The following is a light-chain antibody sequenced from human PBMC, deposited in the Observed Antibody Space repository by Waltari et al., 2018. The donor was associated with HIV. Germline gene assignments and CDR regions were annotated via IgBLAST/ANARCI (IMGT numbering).Light chain of an antibody. Sequence: SYELTQPPSVSVSPGQTASITCSGDNLGDKYACWYQQKPGQSPVLVIYQNNKRPSGIPERFSGSNSANTATLTISGTQAMDEADYYCQAWDSSTRVFGTGTKVTVL. J-gene: IGLJ1*01. CDR3: QAWDSSTRV. CDR1: NLGDKY. CDR2: QNN. V-gene: IGLV3-1*01.